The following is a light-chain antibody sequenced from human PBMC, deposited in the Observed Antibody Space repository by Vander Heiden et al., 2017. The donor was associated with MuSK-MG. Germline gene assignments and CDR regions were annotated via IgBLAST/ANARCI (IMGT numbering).Light chain of an antibody. CDR1: SSNIGAGYD. J-gene: IGLJ2*01. CDR2: GNS. Sequence: QSVLTQPPSVSGAPGQRVTISCTGSSSNIGAGYDVNWYQKLPETAPKLLIFGNSNRPSGVPDRFSGSKSGTSASLAITGLQAEDEADYYCQSYDSSLSGYVVFGGGTKLTVL. V-gene: IGLV1-40*01. CDR3: QSYDSSLSGYVV.